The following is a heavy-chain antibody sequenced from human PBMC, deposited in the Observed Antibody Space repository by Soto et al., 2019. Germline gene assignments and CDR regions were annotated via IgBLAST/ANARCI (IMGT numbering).Heavy chain of an antibody. J-gene: IGHJ4*02. CDR3: ARGPSGQAILDY. V-gene: IGHV1-69*05. CDR1: GGTFSSYA. CDR2: IIPIFGTA. Sequence: QVQLVQSGAEVKKPGSSVKVSCKASGGTFSSYAISWVRQDPGQGLEWMGGIIPIFGTANYAQKFQGRVTPTSDYATSTANKELGSLRSGDTAVDYYARGPSGQAILDYWGQGTLVTVSP. D-gene: IGHD6-25*01.